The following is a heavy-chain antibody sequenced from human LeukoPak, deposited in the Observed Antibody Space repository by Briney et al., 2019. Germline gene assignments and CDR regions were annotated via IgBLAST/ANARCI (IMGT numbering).Heavy chain of an antibody. CDR2: IYHSGST. CDR1: GYSISSGYY. CDR3: AREGGDSGYDLDY. V-gene: IGHV4-38-2*02. Sequence: SETLSLTCTVSGYSISSGYYWGWIRQPPGKGLEWIGSIYHSGSTYYNPSLKSRVTISVDTSKNQFSLKLSSVTAADTAVYYCAREGGDSGYDLDYWGQGTLVTVSS. J-gene: IGHJ4*02. D-gene: IGHD5-12*01.